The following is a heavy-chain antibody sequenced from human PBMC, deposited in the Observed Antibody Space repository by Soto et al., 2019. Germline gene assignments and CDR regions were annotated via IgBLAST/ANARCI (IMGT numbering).Heavy chain of an antibody. CDR1: GYTFTGYY. J-gene: IGHJ6*03. CDR2: INPNSGGT. V-gene: IGHV1-2*04. D-gene: IGHD6-6*01. CDR3: ARGRYSSSLYYYHYYMDV. Sequence: ASVKVSCKASGYTFTGYYMHWVRQAPGQGLEWMGWINPNSGGTNYAQKFQGWVTMTRDTSISTAYMELSRLRSDDTAVYYCARGRYSSSLYYYHYYMDVWGKGTTVTVSS.